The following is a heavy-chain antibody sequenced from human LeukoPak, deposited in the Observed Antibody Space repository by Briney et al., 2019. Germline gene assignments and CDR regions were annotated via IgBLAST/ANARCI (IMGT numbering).Heavy chain of an antibody. J-gene: IGHJ4*02. V-gene: IGHV4-39*01. D-gene: IGHD2-2*01. CDR3: ARLRSGRVPDY. CDR2: IYYSGST. Sequence: SETLSLTCTVSGGSISSSSYYWGWIRQPPGKGLEWIGSIYYSGSTYYNPSLKSRVTISVDTSKNQFSLKLSSVTAADTAMYYCARLRSGRVPDYWGQGTLVTVSS. CDR1: GGSISSSSYY.